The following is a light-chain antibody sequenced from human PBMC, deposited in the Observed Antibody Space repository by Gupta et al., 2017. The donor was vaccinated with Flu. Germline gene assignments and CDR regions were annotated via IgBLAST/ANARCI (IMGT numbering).Light chain of an antibody. CDR3: AAWDDSVNGWV. V-gene: IGLV1-44*01. J-gene: IGLJ3*02. Sequence: QSVLTQPPSASGTPGQRVTISCSGSNSNIGSNTVNWYQQLPGTAPKLLIYSNNQRPSGVPDRFSGSKSGTSASLAISGLHSEDEADYYCAAWDDSVNGWVFGGGTKLTVL. CDR1: NSNIGSNT. CDR2: SNN.